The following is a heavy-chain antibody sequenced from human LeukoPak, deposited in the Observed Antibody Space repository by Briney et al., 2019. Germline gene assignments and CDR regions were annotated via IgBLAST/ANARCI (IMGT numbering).Heavy chain of an antibody. V-gene: IGHV4-34*01. CDR3: ARYAVYRYSSGWFHI. CDR1: GGSFSGYY. CDR2: INHSGST. J-gene: IGHJ3*02. D-gene: IGHD6-19*01. Sequence: SETLSLTCAVYGGSFSGYYWSWIRQPPGKGLEWIGEINHSGSTNYNPSLKSRVTISVDTSKNQFSLKLSSVTAADTAVYYCARYAVYRYSSGWFHIWGQGTMVTVSS.